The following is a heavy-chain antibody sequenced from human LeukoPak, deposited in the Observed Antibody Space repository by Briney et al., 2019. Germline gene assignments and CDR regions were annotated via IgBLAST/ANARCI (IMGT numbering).Heavy chain of an antibody. Sequence: SETLSLTCTLSGGSIRTGSHYWTWIRQPAGKGLEWIGRTSTSGYSTYNPSLKSRVTVSVDTSKNQFSLKLSSVTAADTAVYYCARDTGSTSCHFDYWGQGTLVTVSS. CDR3: ARDTGSTSCHFDY. CDR2: TSTSGYS. CDR1: GGSIRTGSHY. J-gene: IGHJ4*02. V-gene: IGHV4-61*02. D-gene: IGHD2-2*01.